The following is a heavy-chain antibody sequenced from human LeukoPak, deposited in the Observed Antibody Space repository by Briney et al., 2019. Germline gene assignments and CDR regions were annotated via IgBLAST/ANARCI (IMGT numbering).Heavy chain of an antibody. D-gene: IGHD4-11*01. Sequence: PGGSLRLSCAASGFTFSSYSMNWVRQAPGKGLEWVSSISSSSSYIYYADSVKGRFTISRDNAKNSLYLQMNSLRAEDTAVYYCARGGLQYPHYFDYWGQGTLVTVSS. V-gene: IGHV3-21*01. CDR3: ARGGLQYPHYFDY. CDR1: GFTFSSYS. J-gene: IGHJ4*02. CDR2: ISSSSSYI.